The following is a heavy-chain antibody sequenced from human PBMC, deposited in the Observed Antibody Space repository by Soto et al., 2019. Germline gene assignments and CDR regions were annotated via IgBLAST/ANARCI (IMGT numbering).Heavy chain of an antibody. J-gene: IGHJ6*02. D-gene: IGHD3-16*01. V-gene: IGHV3-11*01. Sequence: GGSLRLSCAASGFTFSDYYMSWIRQAPGKGLEWVSYISSSGSTIYYADSVKGRFTISRDNAKNSLYLQMNSLRAEDTAVYYCARDLVITSSFYYYYYGMYVWGQGTTVPVSS. CDR3: ARDLVITSSFYYYYYGMYV. CDR2: ISSSGSTI. CDR1: GFTFSDYY.